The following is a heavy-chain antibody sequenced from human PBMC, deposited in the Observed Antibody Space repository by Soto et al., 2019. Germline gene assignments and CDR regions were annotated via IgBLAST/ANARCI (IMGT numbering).Heavy chain of an antibody. Sequence: SETLSLTCTVSGVSISSGDYYWSWIRQPPGKGLEWIGYIYYSGSTYYNPSLKSRVTISVDTSKSQFSLKLTTVTAADTAVYSRASPLYYDFSSGYKCYFNYWDPGTLVAVSS. D-gene: IGHD3-3*01. J-gene: IGHJ4*02. CDR3: ASPLYYDFSSGYKCYFNY. CDR1: GVSISSGDYY. CDR2: IYYSGST. V-gene: IGHV4-30-4*01.